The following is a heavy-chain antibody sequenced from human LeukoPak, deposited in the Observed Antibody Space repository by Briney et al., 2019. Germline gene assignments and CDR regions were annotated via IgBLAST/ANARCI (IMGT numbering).Heavy chain of an antibody. V-gene: IGHV4-39*01. CDR3: ARQSRDSSGYYSLDY. CDR2: IYYSGST. CDR1: GGSISSSSYY. D-gene: IGHD3-22*01. Sequence: SGTLSLTCAVSGGSISSSSYYWGWIRQPPGKGLEWIGSIYYSGSTYYNPSLKSRVTISVDTSKNQFSLKLSSVTAADTAVYYCARQSRDSSGYYSLDYWGQGTLVTVSS. J-gene: IGHJ4*02.